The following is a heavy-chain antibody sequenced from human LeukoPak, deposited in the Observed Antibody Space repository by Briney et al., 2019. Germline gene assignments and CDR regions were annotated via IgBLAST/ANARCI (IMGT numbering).Heavy chain of an antibody. D-gene: IGHD3-22*01. Sequence: GVSLRPSCAASGFTFSSYAMHWVRQAPGKGLEWVSAISGSGGSTYYADSVKGRFTISRDNSKNTLYVQVNSLGTEDTAAYYCAKGSYYDSSGSFYFDYWGQGTLVTVSS. CDR2: ISGSGGST. CDR3: AKGSYYDSSGSFYFDY. V-gene: IGHV3-23*01. J-gene: IGHJ4*02. CDR1: GFTFSSYA.